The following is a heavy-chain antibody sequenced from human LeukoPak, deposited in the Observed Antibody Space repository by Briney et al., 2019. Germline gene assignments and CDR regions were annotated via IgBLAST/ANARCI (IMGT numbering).Heavy chain of an antibody. CDR2: LYYSGKT. J-gene: IGHJ4*02. CDR1: GGSISSTTYY. V-gene: IGHV4-39*07. Sequence: SETLSLTCIISGGSISSTTYYWGWIRQPPGKGLEWIGALYYSGKTYYNPSLKSRITISIATTKNQFSLKLSSVTAADTAGYYCARVTGYMIEDYFDYWGQGTLVTVSS. D-gene: IGHD3-22*01. CDR3: ARVTGYMIEDYFDY.